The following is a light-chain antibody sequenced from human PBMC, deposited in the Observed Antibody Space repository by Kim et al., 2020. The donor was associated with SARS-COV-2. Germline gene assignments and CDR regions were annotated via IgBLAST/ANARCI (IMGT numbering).Light chain of an antibody. CDR1: RTDIGTYDY. CDR3: SSYAGSNTLV. Sequence: QSVLTQPASVSGSPGQSITISCTGTRTDIGTYDYISWYQQHSDKAPKLMIYYVNNRPSGVSSRFSGSKSDNTASLTISGLQTEDEATYYCSSYAGSNTLVFGGGTQLTVL. J-gene: IGLJ2*01. V-gene: IGLV2-14*03. CDR2: YVN.